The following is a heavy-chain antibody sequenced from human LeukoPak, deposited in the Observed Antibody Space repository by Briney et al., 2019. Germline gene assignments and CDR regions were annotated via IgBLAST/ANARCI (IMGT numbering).Heavy chain of an antibody. D-gene: IGHD4-17*01. Sequence: SETLSLTCTVSGGSISSHYWSWIRQPPGKGLEWIGYIYYSGSTNYNPSLKSRSTISVDTSKNQFSLKLSSVTAADTAVYYCARGAAFYGRYYYYYMDVWAKGPRSPSP. CDR1: GGSISSHY. J-gene: IGHJ6*03. CDR3: ARGAAFYGRYYYYYMDV. V-gene: IGHV4-59*11. CDR2: IYYSGST.